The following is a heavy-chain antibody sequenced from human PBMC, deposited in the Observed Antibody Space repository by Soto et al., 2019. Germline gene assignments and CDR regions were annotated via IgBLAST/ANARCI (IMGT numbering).Heavy chain of an antibody. V-gene: IGHV4-30-4*01. Sequence: SETLSLTCTVSGGSISSGDYYWSWIRQPPGKGLEWIGYIYYSGSTYYNPSLKSRVTMSVDTSKNQFSLKLSSVTAADTAVYYCARESETTLTNWFDPWGQGTLVTVSS. CDR3: ARESETTLTNWFDP. CDR2: IYYSGST. D-gene: IGHD4-17*01. J-gene: IGHJ5*02. CDR1: GGSISSGDYY.